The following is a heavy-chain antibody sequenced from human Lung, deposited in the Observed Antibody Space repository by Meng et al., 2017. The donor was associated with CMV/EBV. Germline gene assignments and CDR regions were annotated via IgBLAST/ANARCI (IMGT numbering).Heavy chain of an antibody. CDR2: ISGSSNYI. Sequence: GESLKISCAASGFTLNTYTMNWVRQAPGKGLEWVSSISGSSNYIFYAHSVKGRFTISRDNAKNSLFLQMNSLRAEDTAFYYCASSNPRGFGELDAYWGQGTLVTFSS. J-gene: IGHJ4*02. V-gene: IGHV3-21*01. D-gene: IGHD3-10*01. CDR3: ASSNPRGFGELDAY. CDR1: GFTLNTYT.